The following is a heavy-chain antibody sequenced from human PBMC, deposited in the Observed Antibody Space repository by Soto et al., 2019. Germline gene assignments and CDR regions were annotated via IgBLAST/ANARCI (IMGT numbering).Heavy chain of an antibody. CDR2: IIPIFGTA. CDR1: GGTFSSYA. J-gene: IGHJ5*02. Sequence: QVQLVQSGAEVKKPGSSVKVSCKASGGTFSSYAISSVRQAPGQGLEWMGGIIPIFGTANYAQKFQGRVTITADESTSTAYIELSSLRSEDTAVYYCASIAAAGTGWFDPWGQGTLVTVSS. CDR3: ASIAAAGTGWFDP. V-gene: IGHV1-69*12. D-gene: IGHD6-13*01.